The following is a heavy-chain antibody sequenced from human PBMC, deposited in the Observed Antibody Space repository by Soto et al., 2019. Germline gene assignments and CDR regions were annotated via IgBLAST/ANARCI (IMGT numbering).Heavy chain of an antibody. CDR2: ISTSSTI. CDR1: GFTFSSYS. D-gene: IGHD5-18*01. J-gene: IGHJ4*02. Sequence: EVQLVESGGGLVQPGGSLRLSCAASGFTFSSYSVNWVRQAPGKGLEWVSYISTSSTIYYADSVKGRFTISRDNAKNSLYLQMNSLRDEDTAVYYCARDLGYGLFDYWGQGTLVTVSS. V-gene: IGHV3-48*02. CDR3: ARDLGYGLFDY.